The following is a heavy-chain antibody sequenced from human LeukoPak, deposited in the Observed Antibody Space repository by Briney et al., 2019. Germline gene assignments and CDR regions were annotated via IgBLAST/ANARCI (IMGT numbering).Heavy chain of an antibody. Sequence: PGGSLRLSCVVSGFTFSNYPMSWVRQAPGKGLEWVAVISYDGSDKYFADSVKGRFTISRDNSKNTLYLQMNSLRAEDTAVYYCAKWERREYWFDPWGQGTLVTVSS. V-gene: IGHV3-30*18. CDR2: ISYDGSDK. J-gene: IGHJ5*02. D-gene: IGHD1-1*01. CDR1: GFTFSNYP. CDR3: AKWERREYWFDP.